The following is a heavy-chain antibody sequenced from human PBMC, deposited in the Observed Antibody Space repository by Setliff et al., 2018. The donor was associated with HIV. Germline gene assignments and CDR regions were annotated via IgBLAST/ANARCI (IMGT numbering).Heavy chain of an antibody. J-gene: IGHJ4*02. CDR3: VRDTEVSSSWSFDY. CDR1: GFMFSNYA. V-gene: IGHV3-23*01. D-gene: IGHD6-13*01. Sequence: GGSLRLSCAASGFMFSNYAMTWVRQAPGKGLEWLSTIYGGAYTYYADSVKGRFTISRDNPKNTIFLQMNGLRGDDTAIYYCVRDTEVSSSWSFDYWGQGTLVTVSS. CDR2: IYGGAYT.